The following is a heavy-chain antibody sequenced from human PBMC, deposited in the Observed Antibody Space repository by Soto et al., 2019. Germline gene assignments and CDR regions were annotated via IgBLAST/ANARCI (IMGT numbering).Heavy chain of an antibody. Sequence: QVQLVQSGAEVKKPGSSVKVSCKASGGTFSSYAISWVRQAPGQGLEWMGGIIPIFGPANYAQKFQGRVTITADEPTSTAYMELRSMRSEDTAVYYCASGYCTNGVCYTEDYYYSYGMDVWGQETKVTVSS. CDR1: GGTFSSYA. CDR3: ASGYCTNGVCYTEDYYYSYGMDV. V-gene: IGHV1-69*01. J-gene: IGHJ6*02. D-gene: IGHD2-8*01. CDR2: IIPIFGPA.